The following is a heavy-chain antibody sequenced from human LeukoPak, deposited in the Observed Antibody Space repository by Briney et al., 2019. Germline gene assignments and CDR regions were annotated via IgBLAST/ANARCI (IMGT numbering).Heavy chain of an antibody. CDR1: GGTFSSYA. CDR3: ARDLSVASSRNNWFDP. V-gene: IGHV1-69*04. D-gene: IGHD6-19*01. Sequence: ASVKVSCKASGGTFSSYAISWVRQAPGQGLEWMGRIIPILGIANYAQKFQGRVTITADKSTSTAYMELSSLRSEDTAVYYCARDLSVASSRNNWFDPWGQGTLVTVSS. J-gene: IGHJ5*02. CDR2: IIPILGIA.